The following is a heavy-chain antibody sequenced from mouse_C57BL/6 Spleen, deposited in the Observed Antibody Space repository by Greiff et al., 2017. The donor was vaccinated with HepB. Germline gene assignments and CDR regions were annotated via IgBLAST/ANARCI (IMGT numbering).Heavy chain of an antibody. V-gene: IGHV1-69*01. CDR3: ARRAPYWYFDV. CDR1: GYTFTSYW. D-gene: IGHD3-1*01. CDR2: IDPSDSYT. Sequence: QVQLKQPGAELVMPGASVKLSCKASGYTFTSYWMHWVKQRPGQGLEWIGEIDPSDSYTNYNQKFKGKSTLTVDKSSSTAYMQLSSLTSEDSAVYYCARRAPYWYFDVWGTGTTVTVSS. J-gene: IGHJ1*03.